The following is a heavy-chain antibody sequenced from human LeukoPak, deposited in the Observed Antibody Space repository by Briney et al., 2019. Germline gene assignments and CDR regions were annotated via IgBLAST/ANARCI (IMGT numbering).Heavy chain of an antibody. CDR2: IYYSGST. V-gene: IGHV4-39*01. Sequence: PSETLSLTCTVSGGSISSSSYYWGWIRQPPGKGLEWIGSIYYSGSTYYNPSLKSRVTISVDTSKNQFSLKLSSVTAADTAVYYCARRRAAARITTPSNPRVFDYWGQGTLVTVSS. CDR1: GGSISSSSYY. J-gene: IGHJ4*02. CDR3: ARRRAAARITTPSNPRVFDY. D-gene: IGHD6-13*01.